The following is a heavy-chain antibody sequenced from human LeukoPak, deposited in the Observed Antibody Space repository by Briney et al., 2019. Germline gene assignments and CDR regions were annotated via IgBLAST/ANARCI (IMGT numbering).Heavy chain of an antibody. CDR3: ARGDGLAGAFQY. V-gene: IGHV4-4*07. D-gene: IGHD3-16*01. CDR1: GDSIRSYY. CDR2: FYISGST. J-gene: IGHJ4*02. Sequence: SETLSLTRTGSGDSIRSYYWSWIRQPAGKELEWIGRFYISGSTNYKPSLKSRVTISVDKSKNQFSLKVRSVTAADTAVYYCARGDGLAGAFQYWGQGSLVTVSS.